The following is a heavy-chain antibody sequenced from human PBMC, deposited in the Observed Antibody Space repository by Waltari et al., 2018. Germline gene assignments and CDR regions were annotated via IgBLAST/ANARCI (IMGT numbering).Heavy chain of an antibody. CDR3: ARGRDGYSFDY. D-gene: IGHD5-12*01. CDR2: IIPIFGTA. CDR1: GGTFSSYA. V-gene: IGHV1-69*05. Sequence: QVQLVQSGAEVKTPGSSVKVSCKASGGTFSSYAISWVRQAPGQGLEWMGGIIPIFGTANYAQKFQGRVTMTRDTSISTADMELSRLRSDDTAVYYCARGRDGYSFDYWGQGTLVTGSS. J-gene: IGHJ4*02.